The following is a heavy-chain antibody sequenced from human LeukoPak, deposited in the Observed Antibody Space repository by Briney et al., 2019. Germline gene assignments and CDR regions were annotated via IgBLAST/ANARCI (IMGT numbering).Heavy chain of an antibody. Sequence: ASVKVSCKASGYTFTSYDINWVRQATGQGLEWMGWMNPISGNTGYAQKFQGRVTITRNTSISTAYMELSSLRSEDTAVYYCARGLHYDFWSGYFSPINYYYMDVRGKGTTVTVSS. CDR2: MNPISGNT. CDR3: ARGLHYDFWSGYFSPINYYYMDV. V-gene: IGHV1-8*03. CDR1: GYTFTSYD. J-gene: IGHJ6*03. D-gene: IGHD3-3*01.